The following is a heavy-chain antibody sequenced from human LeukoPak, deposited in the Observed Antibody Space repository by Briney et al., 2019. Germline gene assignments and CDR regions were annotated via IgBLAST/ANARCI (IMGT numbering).Heavy chain of an antibody. D-gene: IGHD3-22*01. CDR1: GFTFNDYY. J-gene: IGHJ4*02. V-gene: IGHV3-11*01. Sequence: GGSLILSCAAFGFTFNDYYMTWIRQAPGKGLEWIAYVSTTSKTIYYAESVKGRFSISRDNAKNSVFLQMNSLRDDDTAVYYCARGTLLTRDSGYPVFAYWGQGTQVTVSS. CDR2: VSTTSKTI. CDR3: ARGTLLTRDSGYPVFAY.